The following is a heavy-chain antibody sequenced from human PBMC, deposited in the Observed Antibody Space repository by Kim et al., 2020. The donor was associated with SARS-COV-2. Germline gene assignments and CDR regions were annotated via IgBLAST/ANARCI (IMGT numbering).Heavy chain of an antibody. CDR3: ARDHTVTTFYYYYYGMDV. Sequence: LKSRVTISVDTSKNTFSLNLSSVTAADTAVYYCARDHTVTTFYYYYYGMDVWGQGTTVTVSS. J-gene: IGHJ6*02. V-gene: IGHV4-34*01. D-gene: IGHD4-4*01.